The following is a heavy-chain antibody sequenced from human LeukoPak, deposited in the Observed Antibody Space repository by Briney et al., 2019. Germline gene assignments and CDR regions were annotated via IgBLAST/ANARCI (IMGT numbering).Heavy chain of an antibody. CDR2: ISAYNGHT. CDR1: GYTFNNYG. V-gene: IGHV1-18*01. CDR3: ARDYYDNTGYLPFDY. Sequence: ASVKVSCKASGYTFNNYGISWVRQAPGQGLEWMGWISAYNGHTNYAQKLQDRVTMTTDTSTSIAYMELRSLRSDDTAVYYCARDYYDNTGYLPFDYWGQGTLVTVSS. D-gene: IGHD3-22*01. J-gene: IGHJ4*02.